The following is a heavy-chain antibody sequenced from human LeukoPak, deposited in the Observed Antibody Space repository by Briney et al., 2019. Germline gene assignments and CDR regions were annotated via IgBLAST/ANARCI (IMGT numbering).Heavy chain of an antibody. D-gene: IGHD3-10*01. CDR3: ARHYYGSGSYAAHNWFDP. J-gene: IGHJ5*02. CDR1: GGSISSSSYY. Sequence: SETLSLTCTVSGGSISSSSYYWGWIRQPPGKGLEWIGSIYNSGSTYYNPSLKSRVTISVDTSKNQFSLKLSSVTAADTAVYYCARHYYGSGSYAAHNWFDPWGQGTLVTVSS. CDR2: IYNSGST. V-gene: IGHV4-39*01.